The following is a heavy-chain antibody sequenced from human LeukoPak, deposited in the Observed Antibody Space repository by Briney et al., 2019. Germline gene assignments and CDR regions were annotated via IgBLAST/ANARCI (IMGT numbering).Heavy chain of an antibody. V-gene: IGHV4-59*01. D-gene: IGHD2/OR15-2a*01. CDR3: ARELKVGNTGYYFDY. CDR2: IYYSGST. Sequence: KPSETLSLTCTVSSGSISDYYWSWIRQPPGKGLEWIRYIYYSGSTNYNPSLKSRVTILVDMSKNQFSLKMSSVTAADTAVYYCARELKVGNTGYYFDYWGQGTLVTVSS. CDR1: SGSISDYY. J-gene: IGHJ4*02.